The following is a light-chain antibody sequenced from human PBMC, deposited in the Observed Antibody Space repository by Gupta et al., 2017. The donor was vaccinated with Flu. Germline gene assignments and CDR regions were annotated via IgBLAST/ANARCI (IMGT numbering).Light chain of an antibody. V-gene: IGLV2-14*01. CDR1: STDVGGYSF. Sequence: QSALTQPASVSGSPGQSITISCTGSSTDVGGYSFVSWYQQYPGKAPKLLIYEVTNRPSGVSDRFSGSKSGNTASLTISGRQPEDEADYYCSSYSFTKTGLFGGGTKLTVL. CDR2: EVT. J-gene: IGLJ3*02. CDR3: SSYSFTKTGL.